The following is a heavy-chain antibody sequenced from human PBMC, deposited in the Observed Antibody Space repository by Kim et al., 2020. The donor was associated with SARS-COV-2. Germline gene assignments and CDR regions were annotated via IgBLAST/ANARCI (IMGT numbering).Heavy chain of an antibody. CDR2: IWYDGSNK. V-gene: IGHV3-33*06. CDR1: GFTFSSYA. J-gene: IGHJ4*02. D-gene: IGHD6-19*01. Sequence: GGSLRLSCAASGFTFSSYAMHWVRHAPGKGLEWVAVIWYDGSNKYYADSVKGRFTISRDNSKNTLYLQMNSLRAEDTAVYYCAKDLGEVAGTGPDYWGQGTLVTVSS. CDR3: AKDLGEVAGTGPDY.